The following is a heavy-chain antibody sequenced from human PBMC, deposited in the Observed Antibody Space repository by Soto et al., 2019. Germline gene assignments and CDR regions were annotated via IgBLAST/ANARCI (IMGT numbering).Heavy chain of an antibody. CDR3: AKVSSSWPNKHGWFDP. V-gene: IGHV1-69*06. J-gene: IGHJ5*02. CDR2: IIPIFGTA. CDR1: GGTFSSYA. Sequence: ASVKVSCKASGGTFSSYAISWVRQAPGQGLEWMGGIIPIFGTANYAQKFQGRVTITADKSTSTAYMELSSLRSEDTAVYYCAKVSSSWPNKHGWFDPWGQGTLVTVSS. D-gene: IGHD6-13*01.